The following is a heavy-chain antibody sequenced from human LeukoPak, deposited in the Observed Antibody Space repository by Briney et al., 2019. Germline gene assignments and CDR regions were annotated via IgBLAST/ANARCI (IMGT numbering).Heavy chain of an antibody. J-gene: IGHJ6*02. CDR1: GFIFSDQN. V-gene: IGHV3-21*04. CDR3: AKPDRDYYGMDV. CDR2: ISRTSNYI. Sequence: GGSLRLSCAASGFIFSDQNMNWVRQAPGKGLEWVSSISRTSNYIYCADSVKGRFTISRDNAENSLYLQMNSLRAEDTALYYCAKPDRDYYGMDVWGQGTTVTVSS.